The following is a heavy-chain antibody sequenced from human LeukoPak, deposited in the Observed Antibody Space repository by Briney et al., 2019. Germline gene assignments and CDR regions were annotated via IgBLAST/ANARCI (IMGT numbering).Heavy chain of an antibody. Sequence: SETLSLTCTVSGGSISSSSYYWGWIRQPPGKGLEWIGSIYYSGNTYYNPSLKSRVTISVDTSKNQFSLKLTSVTAADTAVYYCARDDYSSYWGQGTLVTVSS. V-gene: IGHV4-39*02. CDR1: GGSISSSSYY. J-gene: IGHJ4*02. D-gene: IGHD2-21*01. CDR2: IYYSGNT. CDR3: ARDDYSSY.